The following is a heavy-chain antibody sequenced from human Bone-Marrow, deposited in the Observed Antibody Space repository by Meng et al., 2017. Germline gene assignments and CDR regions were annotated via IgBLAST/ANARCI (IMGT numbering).Heavy chain of an antibody. CDR3: ASWIYSCGWQ. J-gene: IGHJ4*02. CDR1: GGSISSIDW. V-gene: IGHV4/OR15-8*02. CDR2: IYHGGDT. D-gene: IGHD6-19*01. Sequence: VQLPEWGPGLVTPSGTLSLSFVVSGGSISSIDWWSWVRQPPGKGLEWIGEIYHGGDTNYNPSLKSRVTIAIDKSKNQFSLKLSSVTAADTAVYYCASWIYSCGWQWGQGALVTVSS.